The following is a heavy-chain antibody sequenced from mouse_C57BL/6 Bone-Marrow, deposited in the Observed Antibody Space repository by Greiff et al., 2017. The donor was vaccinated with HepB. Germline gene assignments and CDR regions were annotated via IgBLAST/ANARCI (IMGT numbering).Heavy chain of an antibody. Sequence: EVQLQESGPGLVKPSQSLSLTCSVTGYSITSGYYWNWIRQFPGNKLEWMGYISYDGSNNYNPSLKNRISITRDTSKNQFFLKLNSVTTEDTATYYCARDYDWGFAYWGQGTLVTVSA. CDR3: ARDYDWGFAY. CDR2: ISYDGSN. J-gene: IGHJ3*01. CDR1: GYSITSGYY. V-gene: IGHV3-6*01. D-gene: IGHD2-4*01.